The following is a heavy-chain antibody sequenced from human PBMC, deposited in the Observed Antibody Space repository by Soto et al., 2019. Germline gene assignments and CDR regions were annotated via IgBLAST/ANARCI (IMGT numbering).Heavy chain of an antibody. CDR2: IDPSDSYT. V-gene: IGHV5-10-1*01. J-gene: IGHJ5*02. D-gene: IGHD6-13*01. Sequence: GESLKISCNGSGYSFTSYWISWVRQMPGKGLEWMGRIDPSDSYTNYSPSFQGHVTISADKSISTAYLQWSSLKASDTAMYYCARHLNLAAAAKYNWFDPWGHGTLVT. CDR1: GYSFTSYW. CDR3: ARHLNLAAAAKYNWFDP.